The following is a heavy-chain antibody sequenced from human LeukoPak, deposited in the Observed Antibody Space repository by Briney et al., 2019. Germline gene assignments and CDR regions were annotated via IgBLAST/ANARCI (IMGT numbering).Heavy chain of an antibody. CDR2: ITSSSSSI. V-gene: IGHV3-48*02. CDR3: ARHYYGSGSVDY. J-gene: IGHJ4*02. CDR1: GFTFSSYS. D-gene: IGHD3-10*01. Sequence: PGGALRLSCAASGFTFSSYSMNWVRQAPGKGREWISYITSSSSSIHYADSVKGRFTVSRDNAKNSVYLQMNSLRDEDTAVYYCARHYYGSGSVDYWGQGTLATVSS.